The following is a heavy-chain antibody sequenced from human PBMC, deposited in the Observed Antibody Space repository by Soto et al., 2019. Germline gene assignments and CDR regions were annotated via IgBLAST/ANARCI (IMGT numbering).Heavy chain of an antibody. CDR1: GGSFSGYY. CDR2: INHSGST. Sequence: PSETLSLTCAVYGGSFSGYYWSWIRQPPGKGLEWIGEINHSGSTNYNPSLKSRVTISVDTSKNQFSLKLSSVTAADTAVYYCARSRRSSGYRPLPVFDYWGQGTLVTVSS. V-gene: IGHV4-34*01. J-gene: IGHJ4*02. D-gene: IGHD3-22*01. CDR3: ARSRRSSGYRPLPVFDY.